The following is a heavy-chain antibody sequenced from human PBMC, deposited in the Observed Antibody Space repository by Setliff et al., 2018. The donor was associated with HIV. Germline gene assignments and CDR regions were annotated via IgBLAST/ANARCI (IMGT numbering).Heavy chain of an antibody. CDR2: IIPMYNIP. D-gene: IGHD6-13*01. CDR3: ASDQTGVAAAAFGGGSAWSDEGFDI. V-gene: IGHV1-69*13. J-gene: IGHJ3*02. CDR1: GGTLSNYV. Sequence: GASVKVSCKTSGGTLSNYVITWGRQAPGQGPEWMGMIIPMYNIPAYAQKFQGRVTFTADESTSTAYMELSSLSSEDTAVYYCASDQTGVAAAAFGGGSAWSDEGFDIWGQGTMVTVSS.